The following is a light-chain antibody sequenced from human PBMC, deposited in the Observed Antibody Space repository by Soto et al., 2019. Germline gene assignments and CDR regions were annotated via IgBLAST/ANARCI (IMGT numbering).Light chain of an antibody. CDR1: QSVSSW. CDR2: KAS. CDR3: QQYESSSWT. J-gene: IGKJ1*01. V-gene: IGKV1-5*03. Sequence: DIQMTQSPSTLSASVGDRVTITCRASQSVSSWLAWYQQKLGKAPKLLIYKASSLESGVPSRFSGSGSGTESTLTISSLQPDDFATYYCQQYESSSWTFGQGTKVEI.